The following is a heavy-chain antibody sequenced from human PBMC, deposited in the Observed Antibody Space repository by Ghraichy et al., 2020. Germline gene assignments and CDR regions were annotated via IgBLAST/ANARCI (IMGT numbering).Heavy chain of an antibody. CDR1: GFSLSYSGVC. D-gene: IGHD1-26*01. Sequence: SGPTLVKPTQTLTLTCTFSGFSLSYSGVCVSWIRQPPGKALEWLARIDWDNDKYYSTSLRTRLTISKDSSRNQVVLTMTNMDPVDTATYYCAPILSGSGSYSYYDYWGPGALVTVSS. J-gene: IGHJ4*02. CDR3: APILSGSGSYSYYDY. CDR2: IDWDNDK. V-gene: IGHV2-70*11.